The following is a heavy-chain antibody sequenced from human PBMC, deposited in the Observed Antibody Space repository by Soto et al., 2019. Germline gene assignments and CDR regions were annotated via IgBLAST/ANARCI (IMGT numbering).Heavy chain of an antibody. J-gene: IGHJ5*01. CDR2: IYKSATT. CDR1: GDSISSVDYF. CDR3: ARGRYCLTGRCFPNWFDS. D-gene: IGHD2-15*01. Sequence: SETLSLTCSVSGDSISSVDYFWAWIRQPPGQALEYIGYIYKSATTYYNPSFESRVAISLDTSKSQFSLNVTSVTAADTAVYFCARGRYCLTGRCFPNWFDSWGQGTPVTVSS. V-gene: IGHV4-30-4*01.